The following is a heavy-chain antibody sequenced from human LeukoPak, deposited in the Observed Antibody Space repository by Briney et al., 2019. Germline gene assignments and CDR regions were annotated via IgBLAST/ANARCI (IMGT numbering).Heavy chain of an antibody. CDR3: VRGYSFGPYGMDV. Sequence: GGSLRLSCSASGFPFSSYAMHWVRQAPGKGLGYVSAISDSGGSTYYADSVKGRFTISRDNSKNTLYLQMSSLRAEDTAVYFCVRGYSFGPYGMDVWGQGTTVTVSS. J-gene: IGHJ6*02. D-gene: IGHD2-15*01. CDR2: ISDSGGST. V-gene: IGHV3-64D*09. CDR1: GFPFSSYA.